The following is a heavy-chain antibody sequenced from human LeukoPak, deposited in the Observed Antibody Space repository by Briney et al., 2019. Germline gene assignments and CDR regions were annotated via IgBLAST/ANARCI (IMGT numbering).Heavy chain of an antibody. V-gene: IGHV3-7*01. CDR2: IKQDGSDK. Sequence: QSGGSLRLSCAASGFTFSNYWMAWVRQAPGRGLEWVANIKQDGSDKYYVDSVKGRFTISRDNAKNSLYLQMNSLRAEDTAVYYCATHPGDYWFGYLQLWGRGTLVTVSS. J-gene: IGHJ1*01. CDR3: ATHPGDYWFGYLQL. CDR1: GFTFSNYW. D-gene: IGHD3-10*01.